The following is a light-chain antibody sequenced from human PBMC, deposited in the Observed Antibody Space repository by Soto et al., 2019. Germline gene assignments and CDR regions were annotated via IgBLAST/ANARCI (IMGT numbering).Light chain of an antibody. Sequence: DIVLTQSPDYLAVSLGERSTIHCNSSQSVLYSSNNNNYLAWYQQKPGQPPKLLIYWASTRESGVPDRFSGSGSGTDFTLTISSLQAEDVAVYYCQQYYSTPQTFGQGTKVDI. CDR3: QQYYSTPQT. J-gene: IGKJ1*01. V-gene: IGKV4-1*01. CDR2: WAS. CDR1: QSVLYSSNNNNY.